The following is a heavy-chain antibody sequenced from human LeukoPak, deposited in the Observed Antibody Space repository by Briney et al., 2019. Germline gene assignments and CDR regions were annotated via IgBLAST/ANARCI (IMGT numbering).Heavy chain of an antibody. V-gene: IGHV3-23*01. D-gene: IGHD4-17*01. CDR2: ISRSGGRT. CDR1: GFTFTSQG. Sequence: GGSLRLSCTASGFTFTSQGMSWVRQAPGKGLEWVSTISRSGGRTYDADSVKGRFTISRDNSKNTLYPQLNSLRAEDTAVYYCAKERFGDYGDFDYWGQGTLVTVSS. J-gene: IGHJ4*02. CDR3: AKERFGDYGDFDY.